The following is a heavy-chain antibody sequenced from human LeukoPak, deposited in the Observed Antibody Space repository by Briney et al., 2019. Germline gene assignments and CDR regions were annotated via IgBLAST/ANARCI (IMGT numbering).Heavy chain of an antibody. Sequence: GESLKISCKGSGYSFTSYWIGWVRQMPGKGLEWMGIIYPGDSDTRYSPSFQGQVTISADKSISTAYLQWSSLKASDTAMYYCATPFWGSYRYTVDAFDIWGQGTMVTVSS. CDR1: GYSFTSYW. V-gene: IGHV5-51*01. D-gene: IGHD3-16*02. CDR2: IYPGDSDT. CDR3: ATPFWGSYRYTVDAFDI. J-gene: IGHJ3*02.